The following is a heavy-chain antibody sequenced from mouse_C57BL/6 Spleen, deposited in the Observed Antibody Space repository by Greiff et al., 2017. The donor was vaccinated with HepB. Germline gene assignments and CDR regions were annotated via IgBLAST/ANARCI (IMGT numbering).Heavy chain of an antibody. J-gene: IGHJ3*01. CDR2: INTSSGYT. CDR3: ARYGLLLRGVAGFAY. CDR1: GYTFTSYW. D-gene: IGHD1-1*01. Sequence: QVQLKESGAELAKPGASVKLSCKASGYTFTSYWMHWVNQRPGQGLEWIGYINTSSGYTKYKQKFKDKTTVTADKSSSTAYMQLSSLTYEDSAVYDCARYGLLLRGVAGFAYWGQGTLVTVSA. V-gene: IGHV1-7*01.